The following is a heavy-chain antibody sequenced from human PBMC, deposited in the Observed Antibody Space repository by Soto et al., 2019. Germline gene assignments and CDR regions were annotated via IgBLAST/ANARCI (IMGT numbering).Heavy chain of an antibody. J-gene: IGHJ2*01. CDR1: GFTFSSYS. CDR3: ARDHNWIYDDWYFDL. CDR2: ISSSSSYI. V-gene: IGHV3-21*01. D-gene: IGHD1-7*01. Sequence: EVQLVESGGGLVKPGGSLRLSCAASGFTFSSYSMNWVRQAPGKGLEWVSSISSSSSYIYYADSVKGRFTISRDNAKNSLYLQMNSLRAEDTAVYYCARDHNWIYDDWYFDLWGRGTLVTVSS.